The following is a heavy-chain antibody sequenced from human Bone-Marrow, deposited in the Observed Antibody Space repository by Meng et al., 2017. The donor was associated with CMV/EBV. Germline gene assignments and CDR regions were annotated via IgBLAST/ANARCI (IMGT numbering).Heavy chain of an antibody. V-gene: IGHV4-39*07. CDR3: ARGQLLITIFGVVTNHWFDP. J-gene: IGHJ5*02. CDR2: IYYSGST. Sequence: GSLRLSCTVSGGSISSSSYYWGWIRQPPGKGLEWIGSIYYSGSTYYNPSLKSRVTISVDTSKNQFSLKLSSVTAADTAVYYCARGQLLITIFGVVTNHWFDPWGQGTLVTVSS. CDR1: GGSISSSSYY. D-gene: IGHD3-3*01.